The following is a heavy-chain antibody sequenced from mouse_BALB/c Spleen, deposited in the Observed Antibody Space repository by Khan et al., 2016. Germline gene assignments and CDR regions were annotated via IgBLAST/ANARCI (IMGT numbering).Heavy chain of an antibody. V-gene: IGHV2-6-5*01. Sequence: QVQLMESGPGLVAPAESLTITCTASGFSLTDYGVSWIRQPPGKGLEWLGLIRGGGSTYYNSDHKYRLIISKDNSKSQAVLKMNSLQTDDTAMYYWAKPYYGSYAMDYWGQGTSVTVSS. CDR3: AKPYYGSYAMDY. J-gene: IGHJ4*01. D-gene: IGHD1-1*01. CDR2: IRGGGST. CDR1: GFSLTDYG.